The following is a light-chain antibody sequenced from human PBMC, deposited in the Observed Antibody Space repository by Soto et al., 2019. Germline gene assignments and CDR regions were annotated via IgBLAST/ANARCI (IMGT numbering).Light chain of an antibody. CDR1: ETVATN. J-gene: IGKJ1*01. Sequence: EVVMTQSPATLSVSPGERATLSCRASETVATNLAWYQQKPGQAPRLLISGASTRAAGISDRFRGSGSGTEFTLTISSLRSEDYAIYYCQQYFEWPPMPFGQGTKVEI. CDR3: QQYFEWPPMP. V-gene: IGKV3-15*01. CDR2: GAS.